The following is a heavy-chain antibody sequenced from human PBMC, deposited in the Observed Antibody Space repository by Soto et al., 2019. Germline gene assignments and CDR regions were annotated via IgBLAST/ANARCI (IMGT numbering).Heavy chain of an antibody. CDR1: GYSFTNYW. CDR3: ASLGGSPYYHPNSRYDY. V-gene: IGHV5-51*01. D-gene: IGHD3-22*01. J-gene: IGHJ4*02. Sequence: KISCKASGYSFTNYWIGWVRQMPGKGLEWMGIIYPGDSDTRYSPSFQGQVTISADKSITTAYLQWSSLKASDTAIYYCASLGGSPYYHPNSRYDYWGQGTLATVSS. CDR2: IYPGDSDT.